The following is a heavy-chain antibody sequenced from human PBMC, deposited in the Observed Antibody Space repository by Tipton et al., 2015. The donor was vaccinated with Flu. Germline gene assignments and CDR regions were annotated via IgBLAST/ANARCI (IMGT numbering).Heavy chain of an antibody. J-gene: IGHJ4*02. Sequence: SLRLSCAASGFAFRSYEMNWVRQAPGKGLEWIAYISTFNSVHYADSVKGRFTISRDNAKNSLYLQMNSLRAEDTALYYCAGSLSGYHDVANWGQGTLVTVSS. CDR1: GFAFRSYE. CDR2: ISTFNSV. D-gene: IGHD3-22*01. CDR3: AGSLSGYHDVAN. V-gene: IGHV3-48*03.